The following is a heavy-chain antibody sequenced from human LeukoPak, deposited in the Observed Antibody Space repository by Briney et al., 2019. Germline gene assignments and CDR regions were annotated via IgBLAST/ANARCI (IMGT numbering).Heavy chain of an antibody. CDR2: ISPDASNK. D-gene: IGHD3-10*01. Sequence: GRSLRLSCAASGFTFNNYGIHWVRQAPGKGLEWMSFISPDASNKYYADSVKGRSTISRDNSRNTLSLQMNSLRPEDTAVYYCAREGHGGYDGERGGAFDIWGQGTTDTVSS. J-gene: IGHJ3*02. CDR1: GFTFNNYG. V-gene: IGHV3-30*03. CDR3: AREGHGGYDGERGGAFDI.